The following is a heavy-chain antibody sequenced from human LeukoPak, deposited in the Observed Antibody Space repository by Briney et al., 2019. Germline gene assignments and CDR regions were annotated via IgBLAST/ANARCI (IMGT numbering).Heavy chain of an antibody. D-gene: IGHD3-22*01. CDR2: IYYSGST. CDR3: ARPTYYYYYDSSGYYQWSAFDI. Sequence: SETLSLTCSVSGGSISPYYWSWIRQPPGKGLEWIGYIYYSGSTYYNPSLKSRVTISVDTSKNQFSLKLSSVTAADTAVYYCARPTYYYYYDSSGYYQWSAFDIWGQGTMVTVSS. V-gene: IGHV4-59*04. J-gene: IGHJ3*02. CDR1: GGSISPYY.